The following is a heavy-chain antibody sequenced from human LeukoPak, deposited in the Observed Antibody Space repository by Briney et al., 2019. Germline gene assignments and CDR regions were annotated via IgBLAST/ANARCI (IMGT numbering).Heavy chain of an antibody. Sequence: SETLSLTCAVYGGSFSGYYWSWIRQPPGKGLEWIGEINHSGSTNYNPSLKSRVTISVDTSKNQFSLKLSSVTAADTAVYYCPRGPIAAAELDYWGQGTLVTVSS. V-gene: IGHV4-34*01. J-gene: IGHJ4*02. CDR3: PRGPIAAAELDY. D-gene: IGHD6-13*01. CDR1: GGSFSGYY. CDR2: INHSGST.